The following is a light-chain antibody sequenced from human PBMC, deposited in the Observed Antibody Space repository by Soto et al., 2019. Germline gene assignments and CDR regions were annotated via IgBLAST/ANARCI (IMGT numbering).Light chain of an antibody. Sequence: EIVLTQSPGTLSLSPGERATLSCRASQSVSSNYLAWYQQRPGQAPRLLIYDASSRATGVPDRFSGSGSGTDFTLTISRLEPEDFAVYYCQQYGGSPGTLGQGTKVDIK. CDR2: DAS. V-gene: IGKV3-20*01. CDR1: QSVSSNY. CDR3: QQYGGSPGT. J-gene: IGKJ1*01.